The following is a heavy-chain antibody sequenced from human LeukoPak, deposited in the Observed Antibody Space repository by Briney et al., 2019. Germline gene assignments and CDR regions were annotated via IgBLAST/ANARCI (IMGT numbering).Heavy chain of an antibody. CDR2: IKSNTEGGTT. CDR1: NFTFSDAW. Sequence: GGSLRLSCAASNFTFSDAWMNWVSQAPGKGLEWVGRIKSNTEGGTTDYVAPVKGRFTISRDDSKNTVYLQMNSLKTEDTAVYYCTTDPWHGLDVWDQGTTVTVSS. CDR3: TTDPWHGLDV. D-gene: IGHD5-12*01. J-gene: IGHJ6*02. V-gene: IGHV3-15*07.